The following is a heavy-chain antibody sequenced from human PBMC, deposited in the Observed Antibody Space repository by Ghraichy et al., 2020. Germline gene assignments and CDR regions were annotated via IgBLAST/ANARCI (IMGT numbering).Heavy chain of an antibody. CDR3: ARETPSLYYGMDV. J-gene: IGHJ6*02. Sequence: GGSLRLSCAASGFTVSNNYMSWVRQAPGKGLEWVSIIYSGGSTYYADSVKGRFTISRDNSKNTVYLQMNSLRAEDTAVYYCARETPSLYYGMDVWGQGTTVTVSS. CDR2: IYSGGST. V-gene: IGHV3-53*01. D-gene: IGHD4-23*01. CDR1: GFTVSNNY.